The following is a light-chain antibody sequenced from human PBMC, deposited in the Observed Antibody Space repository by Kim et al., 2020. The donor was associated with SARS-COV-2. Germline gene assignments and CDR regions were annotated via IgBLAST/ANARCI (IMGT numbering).Light chain of an antibody. Sequence: DIQMTQFPSTLSGSVGDRVTITCRASQSFNDWLAWYQQKPGKAPNLLIYKASNLKSGASSRFSGSGSGTEFTLTISSLQPDDAATYYCQQYSHSSRTFGQGTKVDIK. CDR1: QSFNDW. CDR3: QQYSHSSRT. CDR2: KAS. J-gene: IGKJ1*01. V-gene: IGKV1-5*03.